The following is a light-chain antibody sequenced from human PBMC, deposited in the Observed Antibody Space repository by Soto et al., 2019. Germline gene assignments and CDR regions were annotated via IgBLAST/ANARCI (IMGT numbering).Light chain of an antibody. CDR2: GAS. CDR3: QQYNNWPRT. J-gene: IGKJ1*01. Sequence: EIVMTQFPAALSVSPGERTTLSCRASQTVNSNLAWYQQRPGQAPRLLIYGASTRATGIPARFSGSGSGTEFTLTFSSLQSEDFAVYYCQQYNNWPRTLGPGTTVEIK. V-gene: IGKV3-15*01. CDR1: QTVNSN.